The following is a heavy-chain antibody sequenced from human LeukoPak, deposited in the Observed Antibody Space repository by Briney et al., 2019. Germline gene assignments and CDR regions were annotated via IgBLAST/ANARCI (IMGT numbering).Heavy chain of an antibody. CDR3: ARGSNYMDV. CDR2: IYSGGNT. CDR1: GFNVSTSY. Sequence: PGGSLRLSCAASGFNVSTSYMSWVRQFPGKGLEWVSEIYSGGNTYHIDSVKGRFTISRDNSKNTLFLQMNSLRAEDTAIYYCARGSNYMDVWGKGTTVTVSS. V-gene: IGHV3-53*01. J-gene: IGHJ6*03. D-gene: IGHD4-11*01.